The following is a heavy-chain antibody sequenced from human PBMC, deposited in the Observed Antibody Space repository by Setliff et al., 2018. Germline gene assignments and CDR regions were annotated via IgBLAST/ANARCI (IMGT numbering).Heavy chain of an antibody. CDR2: FHTGGAT. J-gene: IGHJ4*02. V-gene: IGHV4-61*09. CDR3: ARESATIGEFPLYYFDK. D-gene: IGHD3-10*01. Sequence: SETLSLTCTVSGGSISSGGFYWSWIRQSAGRGLEWIGHFHTGGATDYNLSLKSRVTISLDSSKNQFSLRLSSVTAADAAVYFCARESATIGEFPLYYFDKWGQGIPVTAPQ. CDR1: GGSISSGGFY.